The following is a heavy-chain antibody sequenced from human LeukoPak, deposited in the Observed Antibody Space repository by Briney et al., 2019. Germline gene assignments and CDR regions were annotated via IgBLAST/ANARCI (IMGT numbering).Heavy chain of an antibody. CDR2: INWNGGRT. D-gene: IGHD1-26*01. CDR1: GFSFDDYG. J-gene: IGHJ4*02. CDR3: ARDLKGATRSGY. V-gene: IGHV3-20*04. Sequence: GGSLRLSCAASGFSFDDYGMSWVRQAPGKGLEWVSGINWNGGRTGYVDSVKGRFTISRDNAKNPLYLQMNSLRAEDTALYYCARDLKGATRSGYWGQGTLVTVSS.